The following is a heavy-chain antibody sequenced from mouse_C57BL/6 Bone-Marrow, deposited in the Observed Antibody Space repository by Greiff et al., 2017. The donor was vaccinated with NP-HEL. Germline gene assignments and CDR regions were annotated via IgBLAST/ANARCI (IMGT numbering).Heavy chain of an antibody. J-gene: IGHJ1*03. CDR2: IDPSDSYT. D-gene: IGHD2-10*01. CDR1: GYTFTSYW. Sequence: QVQLKQPGAELVRPGTSVKLSCKASGYTFTSYWMHWVKQRPGQGLEWIGVIDPSDSYTNYNQKFKGKATLTVDTSSSTAYMQLSSLTSEDSAVYYCARGASYGSSWYFDVWGTGTTVTVSS. V-gene: IGHV1-59*01. CDR3: ARGASYGSSWYFDV.